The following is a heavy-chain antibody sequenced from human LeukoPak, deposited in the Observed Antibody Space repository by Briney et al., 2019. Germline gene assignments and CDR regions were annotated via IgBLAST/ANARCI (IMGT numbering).Heavy chain of an antibody. D-gene: IGHD5-18*01. V-gene: IGHV1-8*01. CDR2: MNPNSGNT. CDR1: GYTFTSYD. J-gene: IGHJ6*02. Sequence: ASVKVSCKASGYTFTSYDINWVRQATGQGLEWMGWMNPNSGNTGYAQKFQGRVTMTRNTSISTAYMELSSLRSEDTAVYYCAREGGYSYGHYYYYYYGVDVWGQGTTVTVSS. CDR3: AREGGYSYGHYYYYYYGVDV.